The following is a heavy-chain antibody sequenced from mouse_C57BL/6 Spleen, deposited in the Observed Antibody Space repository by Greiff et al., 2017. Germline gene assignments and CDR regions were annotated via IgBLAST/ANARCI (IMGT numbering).Heavy chain of an antibody. CDR3: ARGGVVRYYAMDY. J-gene: IGHJ4*01. Sequence: VKVVESGPGLVAPSQSLSITCTVSGFSLTSYAISWVRQPPGKGLEWLGVIWTGGGTNYNSALKSRLSISKDNSKSQVFLKMNSLQTDDTARYYCARGGVVRYYAMDYWGQGTSVTVSS. V-gene: IGHV2-9-1*01. CDR2: IWTGGGT. D-gene: IGHD1-1*01. CDR1: GFSLTSYA.